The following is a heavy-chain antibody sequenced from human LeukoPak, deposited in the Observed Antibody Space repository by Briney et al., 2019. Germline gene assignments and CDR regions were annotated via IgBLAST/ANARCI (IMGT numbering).Heavy chain of an antibody. CDR2: IRSKANSYAT. J-gene: IGHJ4*02. CDR1: GFTFSGSA. V-gene: IGHV3-73*01. CDR3: FTGIFDY. D-gene: IGHD6-13*01. Sequence: GGSLRLSCAASGFTFSGSAMHWVRQASGKGLEWVGRIRSKANSYATAYAASVKGRFTISRDDSKNTAYLQMNSLRTEDTDVYYCFTGIFDYWGQGTLVTVSS.